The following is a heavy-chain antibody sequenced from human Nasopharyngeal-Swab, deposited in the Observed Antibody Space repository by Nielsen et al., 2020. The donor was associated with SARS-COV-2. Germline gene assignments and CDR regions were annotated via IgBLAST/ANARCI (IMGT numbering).Heavy chain of an antibody. V-gene: IGHV3-30*03. CDR1: GFTFSSYG. CDR3: ARDLLGWNAYYYYYGMDV. D-gene: IGHD3/OR15-3a*01. CDR2: ISYDGSNK. J-gene: IGHJ6*02. Sequence: GGSLRLSCAASGFTFSSYGMHWVRQAPGKGLEWVAVISYDGSNKYYADSVKGRFTISRDNSKNTLYLEMNSLRAEDTAVYYCARDLLGWNAYYYYYGMDVWGQGTTVTVSS.